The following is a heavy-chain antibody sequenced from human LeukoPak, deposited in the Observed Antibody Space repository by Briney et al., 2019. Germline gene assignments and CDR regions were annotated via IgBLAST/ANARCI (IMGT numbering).Heavy chain of an antibody. CDR3: ARGPNSNWSGLDF. CDR2: INSDGSEG. J-gene: IGHJ4*02. CDR1: GFTFSGFG. V-gene: IGHV3-7*01. D-gene: IGHD6-6*01. Sequence: GGSRRLSGAVSGFTFSGFGMICSRQAQGKELEGVASINSDGSEGYYADSVKGRFTVSRDNAKNTLYLQVNNLRAEDTAVYYCARGPNSNWSGLDFWGQGTLLTVSS.